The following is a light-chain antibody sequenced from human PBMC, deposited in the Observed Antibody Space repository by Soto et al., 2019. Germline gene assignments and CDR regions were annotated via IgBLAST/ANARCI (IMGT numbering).Light chain of an antibody. CDR1: SSNIGAGYD. CDR2: GNS. V-gene: IGLV1-40*01. CDR3: QSYDSSLSVG. Sequence: QSVLTQPPSVSGAPGQRVTISCTGSSSNIGAGYDVHWYQQLPGTAPKLLIYGNSNRPSGVPDRFSGSKSGTSASLAITGLQAEDEADYYCQSYDSSLSVGFGGGTKHTVL. J-gene: IGLJ2*01.